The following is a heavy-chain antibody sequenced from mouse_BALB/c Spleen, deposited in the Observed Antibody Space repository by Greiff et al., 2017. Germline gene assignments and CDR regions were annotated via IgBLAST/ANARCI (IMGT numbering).Heavy chain of an antibody. CDR3: ARRDYDYDEFAY. J-gene: IGHJ3*01. CDR1: GYTFTSYY. CDR2: IYPGDGST. V-gene: IGHV1S56*01. D-gene: IGHD2-4*01. Sequence: VQLQQSGPELVKPGASVKMSCKASGYTFTSYYIHWVKQRPGQGLEWIGWIYPGDGSTKYNEKFKGKTTLTADKSSSTAYMLLSSLTSEDSAIYFCARRDYDYDEFAYWGQGTLVTVSA.